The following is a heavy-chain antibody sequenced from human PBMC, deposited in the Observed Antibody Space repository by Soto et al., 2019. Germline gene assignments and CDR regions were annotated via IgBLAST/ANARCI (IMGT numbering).Heavy chain of an antibody. Sequence: SETLSLTCTVSGGSISSYYWSWIRQPPGKGLEWIGYIYYSGSTNYNPSLKSRVTISVDTSNNQFPLKLSSVTAADTAVYYCARAKADPLGFHYWGQGTLVTVPS. CDR2: IYYSGST. CDR3: ARAKADPLGFHY. D-gene: IGHD2-15*01. CDR1: GGSISSYY. V-gene: IGHV4-59*01. J-gene: IGHJ4*02.